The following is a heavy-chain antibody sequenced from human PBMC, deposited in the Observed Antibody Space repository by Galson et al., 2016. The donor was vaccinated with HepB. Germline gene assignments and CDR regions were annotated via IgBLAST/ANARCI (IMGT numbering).Heavy chain of an antibody. CDR1: GGSISSGIYY. Sequence: TLSLTCTVSGGSISSGIYYWSWIRQPAGKGLERIGRIYTSGTTSPNPSIKRRVTMSIDTSKNESSLKLTSVTAADTGVYYCARDLGIVGTTRGAYDIWGQGTTVIVSS. J-gene: IGHJ3*02. CDR2: IYTSGTT. D-gene: IGHD1-26*01. V-gene: IGHV4-61*02. CDR3: ARDLGIVGTTRGAYDI.